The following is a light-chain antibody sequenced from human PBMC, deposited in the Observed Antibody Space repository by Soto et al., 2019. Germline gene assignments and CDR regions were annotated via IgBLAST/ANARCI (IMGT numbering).Light chain of an antibody. Sequence: QSALTQPASVSGSPGQSSTISCTGTSSDVGGYKYVSWYQHHPGKAPKLMIYEVSNRPSGVSNRFSGSKSGNTASLTISGLQAEDEADYYCSSYTSSSTRVFGTGTKLT. J-gene: IGLJ1*01. CDR1: SSDVGGYKY. CDR3: SSYTSSSTRV. V-gene: IGLV2-14*01. CDR2: EVS.